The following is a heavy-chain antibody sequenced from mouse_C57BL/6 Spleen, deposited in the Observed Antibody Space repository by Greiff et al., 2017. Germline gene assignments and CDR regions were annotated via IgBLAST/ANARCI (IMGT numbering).Heavy chain of an antibody. J-gene: IGHJ4*01. CDR1: GYTFTDYY. CDR2: IYPGSGNT. Sequence: QVQLQQSGAELVRPGASVKLSCKASGYTFTDYYINWVKQRPGQGLEWIARIYPGSGNTYYNEKFKGKATLTAEKSSSTAYMQLSSLTSEDSAVXFCARSLTGTEAMDDWGQGTSVTVSS. D-gene: IGHD4-1*01. CDR3: ARSLTGTEAMDD. V-gene: IGHV1-76*01.